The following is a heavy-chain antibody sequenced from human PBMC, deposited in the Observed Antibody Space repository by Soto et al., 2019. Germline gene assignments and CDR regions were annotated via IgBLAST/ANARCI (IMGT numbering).Heavy chain of an antibody. CDR1: GDAFQSYA. Sequence: QVLLLQSGSEVKKPGSSVKVSCKASGDAFQSYAIHWVRQAPGQGLEYMGRIIPSCDRTKYAQKFQGRLTVTADMYTSTVYMELSSLRSEDTAVYYCARDPTNDYGDDTFDYWGQGTKVIVSS. J-gene: IGHJ4*02. D-gene: IGHD4-17*01. CDR3: ARDPTNDYGDDTFDY. CDR2: IIPSCDRT. V-gene: IGHV1-69*06.